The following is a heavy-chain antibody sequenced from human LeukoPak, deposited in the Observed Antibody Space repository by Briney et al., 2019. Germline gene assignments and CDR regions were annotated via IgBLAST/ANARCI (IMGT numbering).Heavy chain of an antibody. CDR2: IYYTGST. CDR1: GGSMSPYY. D-gene: IGHD3-16*01. V-gene: IGHV4-59*12. J-gene: IGHJ5*02. Sequence: SETLSLTCTVSGGSMSPYYWTWIRQPPGKSLERIGYIYYTGSTNYNPSLKSRVTISVDTSKNQFSLKLSSVTAADTAVYYCARGGNRWDWFDPWGQGTLVTVSS. CDR3: ARGGNRWDWFDP.